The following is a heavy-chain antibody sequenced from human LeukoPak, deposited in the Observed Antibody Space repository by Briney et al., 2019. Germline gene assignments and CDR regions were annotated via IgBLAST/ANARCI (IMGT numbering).Heavy chain of an antibody. CDR3: ARGLYYVDYRFGRGSAFDI. V-gene: IGHV4-34*01. J-gene: IGHJ3*02. D-gene: IGHD4-17*01. CDR1: GGSMSGYY. CDR2: INHSGST. Sequence: SETLSLTCAVFGGSMSGYYWSWIRQPPGRGLEWIGEINHSGSTHYNPSLKSRVTISIDKSNKQFYLDLSSVTAADTAVYYCARGLYYVDYRFGRGSAFDIWGLGTMVPVSS.